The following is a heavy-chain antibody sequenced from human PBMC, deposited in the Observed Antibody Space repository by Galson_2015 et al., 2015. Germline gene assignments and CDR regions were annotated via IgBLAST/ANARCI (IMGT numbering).Heavy chain of an antibody. CDR2: ISAYNGNT. CDR3: ARDRENCQDCDAELKFDY. J-gene: IGHJ4*02. V-gene: IGHV1-18*01. CDR1: GYTFTSYG. Sequence: SVKVSCKASGYTFTSYGISWVRQAPGQGLEWMGWISAYNGNTNYAQKLQGRVTMTTDTSTSTAYMELRSLRSDDTAVYYCARDRENCQDCDAELKFDYWGQGTLVTVSS. D-gene: IGHD2-21*01.